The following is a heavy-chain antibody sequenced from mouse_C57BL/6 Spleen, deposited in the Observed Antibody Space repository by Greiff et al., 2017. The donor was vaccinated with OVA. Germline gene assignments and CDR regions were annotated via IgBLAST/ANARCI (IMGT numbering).Heavy chain of an antibody. V-gene: IGHV1-64*01. CDR2: IHPNSGST. CDR1: GYTFTSYW. J-gene: IGHJ3*01. Sequence: QVQLQQPGAELVKPGASVKLSCKASGYTFTSYWMHWVKQRPGQGLEWIGMIHPNSGSTNYNEKFKSKATLTVDKSSSTAYMQLSSLTSEDSAVYYCARFLYDYDGGFAYWGQGTLVTVSA. D-gene: IGHD2-4*01. CDR3: ARFLYDYDGGFAY.